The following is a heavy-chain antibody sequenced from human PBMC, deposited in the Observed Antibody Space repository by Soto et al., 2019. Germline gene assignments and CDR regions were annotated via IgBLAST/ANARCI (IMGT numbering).Heavy chain of an antibody. Sequence: QVHLVQSGAEVKTPGGSVKVSGKGTGYGFTTYGITWVRQAPGQGLEWMAWISAHNGNTNYAQKLQGRVTVTRDTSTSTAYMELRSLRSDDTAVYYCARGRYGDYWGQGALVTVSS. CDR3: ARGRYGDY. D-gene: IGHD1-1*01. CDR1: GYGFTTYG. J-gene: IGHJ4*02. CDR2: ISAHNGNT. V-gene: IGHV1-18*01.